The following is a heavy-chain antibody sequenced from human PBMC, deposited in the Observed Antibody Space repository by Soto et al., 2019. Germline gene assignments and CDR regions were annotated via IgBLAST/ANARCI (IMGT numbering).Heavy chain of an antibody. J-gene: IGHJ6*02. CDR3: ASYREQLVLYGMDV. CDR1: GYTFTSYV. Sequence: QVQLLQSGAELKKPGASVKVSCKASGYTFTSYVISWVRKAPGQGLEWMGWISAYNGNTNYAQKLQGRVTMTTDTSTSTAYMELRSLRSDDTAVYYCASYREQLVLYGMDVWGQGTTVTVSS. CDR2: ISAYNGNT. V-gene: IGHV1-18*01. D-gene: IGHD6-13*01.